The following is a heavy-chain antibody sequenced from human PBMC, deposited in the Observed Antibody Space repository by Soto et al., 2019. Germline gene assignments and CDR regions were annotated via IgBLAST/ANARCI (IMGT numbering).Heavy chain of an antibody. D-gene: IGHD3-10*01. Sequence: VQLQQSGPGLVKPSETLSLTCTVSSGPSRSHNWGWIRQPPGGGLEWIGYIYHTGDTSYNPSLRRRAPLSAATSPNHLSLTLRSVTAADTAVYYCVRQGIGDPHGLVDVWGQGTRVSVSS. CDR2: IYHTGDT. V-gene: IGHV4-59*08. CDR1: SGPSRSHN. J-gene: IGHJ6*02. CDR3: VRQGIGDPHGLVDV.